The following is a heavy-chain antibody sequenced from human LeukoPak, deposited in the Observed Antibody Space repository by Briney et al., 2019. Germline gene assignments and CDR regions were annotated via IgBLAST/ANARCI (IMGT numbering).Heavy chain of an antibody. CDR2: MYFSGTT. Sequence: SETLSLTCTVSGGSLSGYYWSWIRQPPGKGLEWIGFMYFSGTTNYNPSLKSRVTISIDTSKNQFSLKLSSVTAADTAVYYCARQGIVAAGTTNWFVPWGQGTLVTVSS. CDR3: ARQGIVAAGTTNWFVP. CDR1: GGSLSGYY. D-gene: IGHD6-13*01. V-gene: IGHV4-59*08. J-gene: IGHJ5*02.